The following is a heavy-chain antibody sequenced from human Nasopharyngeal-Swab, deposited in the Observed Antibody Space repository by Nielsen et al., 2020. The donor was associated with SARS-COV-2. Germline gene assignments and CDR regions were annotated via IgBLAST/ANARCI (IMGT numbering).Heavy chain of an antibody. D-gene: IGHD2-15*01. CDR2: MYSGGNT. J-gene: IGHJ4*02. Sequence: GGSLRLSCAASGFILSDHYMDWVRPAPGKGLEWVSVMYSGGNTFYADSVKDRFIISRDKSKNTLDLQMNRLRAEDMAVYYCARDIEGGHGLRYWGQGTLVTVSS. V-gene: IGHV3-66*01. CDR3: ARDIEGGHGLRY. CDR1: GFILSDHY.